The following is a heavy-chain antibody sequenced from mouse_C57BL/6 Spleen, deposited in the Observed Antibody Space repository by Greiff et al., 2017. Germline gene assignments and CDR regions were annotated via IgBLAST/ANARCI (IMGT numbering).Heavy chain of an antibody. CDR1: GYTFTSYW. Sequence: QVQLQQPGAELVKPGASVKLSCKASGYTFTSYWMQWVKQRPGQGLEWIGEIDPSDSYTNYNQKFKGKATLTVDTSSSTAYMQLSSLTSEDSAVYYCARRYYGSSCWYFDVWGTGTTVTVSS. CDR3: ARRYYGSSCWYFDV. J-gene: IGHJ1*03. CDR2: IDPSDSYT. D-gene: IGHD1-1*01. V-gene: IGHV1-50*01.